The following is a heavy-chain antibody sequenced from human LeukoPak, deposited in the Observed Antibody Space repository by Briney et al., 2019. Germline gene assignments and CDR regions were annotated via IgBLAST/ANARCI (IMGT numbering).Heavy chain of an antibody. J-gene: IGHJ6*02. CDR1: GGSVTSYY. V-gene: IGHV4-59*02. CDR2: IYYSGST. D-gene: IGHD1-7*01. CDR3: ARDNWNYGSSMDV. Sequence: SETLSLTCTVSGGSVTSYYWSWIRQPPGKGLEWIGYIYYSGSTNYNPSLKSRVTISVDTSTNQFSLKLSSVTAADTAVYYCARDNWNYGSSMDVWGQGTTVTVSS.